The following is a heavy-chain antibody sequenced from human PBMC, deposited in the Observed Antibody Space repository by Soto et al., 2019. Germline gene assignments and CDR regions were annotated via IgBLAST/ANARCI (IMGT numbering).Heavy chain of an antibody. CDR2: INPQTGGT. J-gene: IGHJ6*02. Sequence: ASVKVSCKASGYTFTGYYIHWVREAPGQGLEWMGWINPQTGGTSYAQKFQGRVTLSRDTSINTAYLELSRLTFDDAVVYFCARERYQVISDGMDVWGQGTTLTVSS. CDR1: GYTFTGYY. V-gene: IGHV1-2*02. CDR3: ARERYQVISDGMDV. D-gene: IGHD2-2*01.